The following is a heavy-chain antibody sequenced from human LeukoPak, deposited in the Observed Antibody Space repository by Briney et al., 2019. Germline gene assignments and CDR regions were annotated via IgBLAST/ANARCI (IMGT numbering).Heavy chain of an antibody. D-gene: IGHD3-10*01. CDR1: EFTFTTYG. V-gene: IGHV3-33*01. Sequence: GGSLTLSCAASEFTFTTYGMHWVRQAPGKGLEWVAVIWYDGSNKYYADSVKGRFTISRDNSKNTLYLQMNSLRAEDTAVYHCAREPGDTDYYGSGSYAFDIWGQGTMVTVSS. CDR2: IWYDGSNK. CDR3: AREPGDTDYYGSGSYAFDI. J-gene: IGHJ3*02.